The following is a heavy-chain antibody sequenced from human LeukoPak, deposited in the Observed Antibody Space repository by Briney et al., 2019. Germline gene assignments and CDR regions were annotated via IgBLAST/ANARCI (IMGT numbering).Heavy chain of an antibody. D-gene: IGHD6-13*01. J-gene: IGHJ4*02. CDR3: ARAEAAASSLDY. V-gene: IGHV3-21*01. CDR2: ISSSSSYI. Sequence: PGGSLRLPCAASGFTFSSYNMNWVRQAPGKGLEWVSSISSSSSYIYYADSVKGRFTISRDNAKNSLYLQMNSLRAEDTAVYYCARAEAAASSLDYWGQGTLVTVSS. CDR1: GFTFSSYN.